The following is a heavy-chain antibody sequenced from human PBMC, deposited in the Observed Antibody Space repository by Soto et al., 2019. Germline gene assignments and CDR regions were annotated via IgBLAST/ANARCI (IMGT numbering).Heavy chain of an antibody. CDR1: GGSFSGYY. Sequence: LSLTCAVYGGSFSGYYWSWIRQPPGKGLEWIGEINHSGSTNYNPSLKSRVTISVDTSKNQFSLKLSSVTAADTAVYYCASNNYYDSSGPKALPFDYWGQGTLVTVSS. CDR2: INHSGST. CDR3: ASNNYYDSSGPKALPFDY. D-gene: IGHD3-22*01. V-gene: IGHV4-34*01. J-gene: IGHJ4*02.